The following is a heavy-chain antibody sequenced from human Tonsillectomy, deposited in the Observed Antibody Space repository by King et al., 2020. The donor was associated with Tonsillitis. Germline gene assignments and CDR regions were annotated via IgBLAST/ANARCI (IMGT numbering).Heavy chain of an antibody. CDR2: IYPGDSDV. D-gene: IGHD6-19*01. CDR3: ATLSGIAMAGTSFDY. Sequence: VQLVESGAEVKKPGETLKISCQVSGCSFSNYWIGWVRQMPGKGLEWMGIIYPGDSDVRYSPSFQGQVTISADKSISTAYLQWSSLKASDPAMYYCATLSGIAMAGTSFDYWGQGTLLTVSS. V-gene: IGHV5-51*01. J-gene: IGHJ4*02. CDR1: GCSFSNYW.